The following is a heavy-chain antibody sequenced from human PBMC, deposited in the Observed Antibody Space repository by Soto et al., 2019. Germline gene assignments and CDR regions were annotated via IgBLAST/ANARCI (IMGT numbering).Heavy chain of an antibody. Sequence: EVQLLHSGGGLVQPGESLRLSCAASGFTFSNYAMPWVRQAPGKGLEWVSSISTSGASTFYADSVRGRFTISRDNSKTTQYLQLSSLSAEDTAVYYCAKAGDSSGYYYLQYFDYCGQGTLVTVSS. CDR2: ISTSGAST. CDR1: GFTFSNYA. J-gene: IGHJ4*02. D-gene: IGHD3-22*01. V-gene: IGHV3-23*01. CDR3: AKAGDSSGYYYLQYFDY.